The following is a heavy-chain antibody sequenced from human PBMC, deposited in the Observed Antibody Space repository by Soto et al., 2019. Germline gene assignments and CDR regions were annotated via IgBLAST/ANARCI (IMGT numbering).Heavy chain of an antibody. J-gene: IGHJ4*02. Sequence: SETLSLTCTVSGGSISSSYWSWIRQPPGKGLEWIGYIYYSGSTNYNPSLKSRVTISVDTSKNQFSLKLSSVTAADTAVYYCARSGRDYGDNYFDYWGQGTLVTVSS. CDR3: ARSGRDYGDNYFDY. CDR1: GGSISSSY. D-gene: IGHD4-17*01. CDR2: IYYSGST. V-gene: IGHV4-59*01.